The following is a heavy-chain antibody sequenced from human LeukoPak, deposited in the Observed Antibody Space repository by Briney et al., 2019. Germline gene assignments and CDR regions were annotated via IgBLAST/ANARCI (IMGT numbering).Heavy chain of an antibody. CDR2: IYYSGST. CDR1: GGSITSYY. J-gene: IGHJ4*02. V-gene: IGHV4-59*01. D-gene: IGHD5-18*01. CDR3: ARGQLWFDY. Sequence: SETLSLTCTVSGGSITSYYWSWIRQPPGKGLEWIGYIYYSGSTNYNPTLNSPVTISLDTTQNQYSLKLCSVTAADTAVYYCARGQLWFDYWGQGTLVTVSS.